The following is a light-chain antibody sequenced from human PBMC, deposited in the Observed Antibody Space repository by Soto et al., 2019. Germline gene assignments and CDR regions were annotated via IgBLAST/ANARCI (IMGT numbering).Light chain of an antibody. Sequence: QSALTQPASVSGSPGQSITISCTATSSDVGGYNYVSWYQQHPGKAPKLMIYEVSNRPSGVSDCFSGSKSGNTASLTISGLQAEDEADYYCSSYTDTTVVVFGGGTKLTVL. J-gene: IGLJ2*01. CDR2: EVS. CDR3: SSYTDTTVVV. CDR1: SSDVGGYNY. V-gene: IGLV2-14*01.